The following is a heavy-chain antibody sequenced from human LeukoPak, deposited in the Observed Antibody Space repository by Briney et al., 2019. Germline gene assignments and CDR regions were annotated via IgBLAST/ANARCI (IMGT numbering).Heavy chain of an antibody. V-gene: IGHV4-39*01. CDR1: GGSISSSSYY. J-gene: IGHJ4*02. Sequence: PSETLSLTCTVSGGSISSSSYYWGWIRQPPGKVLEWIGSIYYSGSTYYNPSLKSRVTISVDTSKNQFSLKLSSVTAADTAVYYCARLSEFGELLDYWGQGTLVTVSS. CDR2: IYYSGST. D-gene: IGHD3-10*01. CDR3: ARLSEFGELLDY.